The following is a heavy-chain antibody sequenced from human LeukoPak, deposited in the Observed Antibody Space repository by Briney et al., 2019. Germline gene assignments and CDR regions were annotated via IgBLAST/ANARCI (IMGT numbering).Heavy chain of an antibody. CDR1: GESFTTFY. CDR3: ARVGLRGPPVP. Sequence: SETLSLTCAVYGESFTTFYWGWIRQTPGKGLEWIGEINHSGSTNYNPSLKSRVTISVDTSKNQFSLKLSFVTAADTAVYYCARVGLRGPPVPWGQGTLVTVSS. V-gene: IGHV4-34*01. CDR2: INHSGST. D-gene: IGHD3-16*01. J-gene: IGHJ5*02.